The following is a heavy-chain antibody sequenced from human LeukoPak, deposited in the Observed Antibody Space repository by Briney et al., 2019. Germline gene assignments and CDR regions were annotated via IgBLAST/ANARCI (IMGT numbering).Heavy chain of an antibody. J-gene: IGHJ4*02. Sequence: PGGSLRLSCAASGFTFSDYYMSWIRQAPGKGLEWVSYISSFSSTIYYADSVMGRFTISRDNAKNSLYLQMNSLRAEDTAVYYCARSPNYKGYFDYWGQGTLVTVSS. D-gene: IGHD3-10*01. CDR2: ISSFSSTI. V-gene: IGHV3-11*04. CDR1: GFTFSDYY. CDR3: ARSPNYKGYFDY.